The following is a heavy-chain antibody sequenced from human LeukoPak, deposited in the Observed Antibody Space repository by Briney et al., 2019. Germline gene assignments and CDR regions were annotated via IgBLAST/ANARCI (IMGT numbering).Heavy chain of an antibody. Sequence: GRSLRLSCAASGFTFDDYAMHWVRQAPGKGLEWVSGISWNSGSIGYADSVKGRFTISRDNAKNSLYLQMNSLRAEDMALYYCAKDGYGTYYYYYMDVWGKGTTVTVSS. CDR1: GFTFDDYA. CDR2: ISWNSGSI. CDR3: AKDGYGTYYYYYMDV. V-gene: IGHV3-9*03. D-gene: IGHD1-1*01. J-gene: IGHJ6*03.